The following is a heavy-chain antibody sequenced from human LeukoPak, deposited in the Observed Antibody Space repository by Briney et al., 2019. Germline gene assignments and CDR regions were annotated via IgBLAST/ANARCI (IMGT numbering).Heavy chain of an antibody. J-gene: IGHJ5*02. Sequence: ASVKVSCKASGYTFTSYGISWVRQAPGQGLEWMGWISAYNGNTNYAQKLQGRVTMTTDTSTSTAYMELRSLRSDDTAVYYCARDQGGYYFNWFDPWGQGTLVTVSS. CDR3: ARDQGGYYFNWFDP. D-gene: IGHD3-22*01. CDR2: ISAYNGNT. CDR1: GYTFTSYG. V-gene: IGHV1-18*01.